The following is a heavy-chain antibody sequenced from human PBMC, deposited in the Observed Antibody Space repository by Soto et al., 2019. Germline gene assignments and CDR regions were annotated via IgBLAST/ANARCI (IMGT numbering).Heavy chain of an antibody. V-gene: IGHV4-61*01. Sequence: PSETLSLTCTVSGGSISRGSYYWSWVRQPPGKALEWIGYIYYTGSTNNNPSLKSRVSISIDTSRNQFSLRLSSVTAADTAVYYCARGGLGGYSSGRYTAGYDHWGQGTLVTVSS. CDR1: GGSISRGSYY. CDR2: IYYTGST. D-gene: IGHD6-19*01. J-gene: IGHJ4*02. CDR3: ARGGLGGYSSGRYTAGYDH.